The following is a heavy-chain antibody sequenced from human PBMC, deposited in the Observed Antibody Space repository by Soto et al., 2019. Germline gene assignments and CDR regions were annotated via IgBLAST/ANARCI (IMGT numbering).Heavy chain of an antibody. V-gene: IGHV3-30*18. CDR3: VKDGSSGWPYYYGMDV. CDR2: ISYDGRNK. CDR1: GFTFSSYG. Sequence: QVQLAESGGGGVQPGRSLRLSCAASGFTFSSYGMHWVRQAPGKGLEWVAVISYDGRNKYYADSVKGRFTISRDNSKNTLYLQMSSLRPEDTAVYYCVKDGSSGWPYYYGMDVWGQGTTVTVSS. D-gene: IGHD6-19*01. J-gene: IGHJ6*02.